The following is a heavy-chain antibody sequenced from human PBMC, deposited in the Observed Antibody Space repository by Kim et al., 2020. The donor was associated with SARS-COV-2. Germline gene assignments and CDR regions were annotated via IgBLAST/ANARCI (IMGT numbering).Heavy chain of an antibody. CDR1: GGSFSGYY. V-gene: IGHV4-34*01. Sequence: SETLSLTCAVYGGSFSGYYWSWIRQPPGKGLEWIGEINHSGSTNYNPSLKSRVTISVDTSKNQFSLKLSSVTAADTAVYYCARGIELRYFDWLLNAEYFQHWGQGTLVTVSS. J-gene: IGHJ1*01. D-gene: IGHD3-9*01. CDR3: ARGIELRYFDWLLNAEYFQH. CDR2: INHSGST.